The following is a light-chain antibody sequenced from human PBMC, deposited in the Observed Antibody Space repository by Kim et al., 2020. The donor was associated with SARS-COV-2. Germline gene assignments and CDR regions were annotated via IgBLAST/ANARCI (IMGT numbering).Light chain of an antibody. CDR1: QSVSASY. Sequence: EIVLTQSPDTLSLSPGEGATLSCRASQSVSASYLAWYQQKPGRAPRLLIYGASNRATGIPDRFSGSGFGTDFTLTISRLDPEDSAVYYCQQYGGSWTFGQGTKVDIK. V-gene: IGKV3-20*01. J-gene: IGKJ1*01. CDR2: GAS. CDR3: QQYGGSWT.